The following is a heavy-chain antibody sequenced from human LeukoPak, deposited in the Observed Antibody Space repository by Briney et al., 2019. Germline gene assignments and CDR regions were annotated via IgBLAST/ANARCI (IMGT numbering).Heavy chain of an antibody. D-gene: IGHD6-13*01. V-gene: IGHV3-23*01. Sequence: GGSLRLSCAASGFTLSSYAMSWVRQAPGKGLEWVSAISGSGGSTYYADSVKGRFTISRDNSKNTLYLQMNSLRAEDTAVYYCAKGIGQSSSFLWDYFDYWGQGTLVTVSS. CDR2: ISGSGGST. CDR1: GFTLSSYA. CDR3: AKGIGQSSSFLWDYFDY. J-gene: IGHJ4*02.